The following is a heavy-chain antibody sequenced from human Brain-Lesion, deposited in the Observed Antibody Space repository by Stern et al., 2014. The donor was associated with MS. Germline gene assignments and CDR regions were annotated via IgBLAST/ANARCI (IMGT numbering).Heavy chain of an antibody. D-gene: IGHD3-3*01. CDR1: GFTFGNYW. Sequence: EVHLVESGGGLVQPGGSLTISCTAAGFTFGNYWMTWVRQAPGKGLAWVANINGDGTEKNYVDSAKGRCTISRDKARNSLYLQMNSLRVEDTALYYCARVYNTIYGIVTQRGSGMDVWGQGTTVIVSS. CDR3: ARVYNTIYGIVTQRGSGMDV. V-gene: IGHV3-7*01. J-gene: IGHJ6*02. CDR2: INGDGTEK.